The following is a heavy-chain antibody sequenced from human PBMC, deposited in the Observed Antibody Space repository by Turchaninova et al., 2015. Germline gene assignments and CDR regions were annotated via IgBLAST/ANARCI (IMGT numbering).Heavy chain of an antibody. CDR1: VDSFSGYS. D-gene: IGHD3-10*01. J-gene: IGHJ4*02. V-gene: IGHV4-34*01. CDR2: INNSGSN. CDR3: ARGPYYGSGSFFY. Sequence: QQQLVQWGLGLLKPLETLSLTCAVYVDSFSGYSWTWIRQPPGKGLEGVGEINNSGSNNYNPSLKSRVAMSVDTSKNQFSLKLTPVTAADTAVYYCARGPYYGSGSFFYWGRGTPVTVS.